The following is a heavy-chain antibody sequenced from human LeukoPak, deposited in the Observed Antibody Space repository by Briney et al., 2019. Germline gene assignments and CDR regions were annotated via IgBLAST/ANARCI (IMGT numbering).Heavy chain of an antibody. D-gene: IGHD6-13*01. CDR2: IYYSGST. CDR1: GGSISSSSYS. J-gene: IGHJ4*02. V-gene: IGHV4-39*01. Sequence: SETLSLTCTVSGGSISSSSYSWGWIRQPPGKGLEWIGSIYYSGSTYYNPSLKSRVTISVDTSKNQFSLKLSSVTAADTAVYYCARHASSSKEAFDYWGQGTLVTVSS. CDR3: ARHASSSKEAFDY.